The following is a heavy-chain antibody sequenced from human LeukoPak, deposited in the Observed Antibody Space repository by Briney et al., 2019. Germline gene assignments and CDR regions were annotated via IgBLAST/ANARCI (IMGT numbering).Heavy chain of an antibody. V-gene: IGHV1-2*02. CDR1: GYTFTGYY. J-gene: IGHJ4*02. CDR3: AATPKGSNFGDLGY. Sequence: GASVKVSCKASGYTFTGYYMHWVRQAPGQGLEWMGWINPNSGGTNYAQKFQGRVTMTRDTSISTAYMELSRLRSDDTAGYYCAATPKGSNFGDLGYWSQGTLVTVSS. D-gene: IGHD3-10*01. CDR2: INPNSGGT.